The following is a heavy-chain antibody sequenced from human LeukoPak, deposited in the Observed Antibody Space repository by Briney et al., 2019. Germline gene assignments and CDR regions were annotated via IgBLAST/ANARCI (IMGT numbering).Heavy chain of an antibody. D-gene: IGHD5-24*01. CDR1: GFTFDDYA. CDR3: VKDRGLRNQWLQVTYDS. V-gene: IGHV3-9*01. CDR2: ISWNSVNI. J-gene: IGHJ4*02. Sequence: GGSLRLSCAASGFTFDDYAMHWVRQAPGKGLEWVSGISWNSVNIGHEDSVKGRFTISRDNAKNSLHLQMNSLRPEDTALYHCVKDRGLRNQWLQVTYDSWGQGTLVTVSS.